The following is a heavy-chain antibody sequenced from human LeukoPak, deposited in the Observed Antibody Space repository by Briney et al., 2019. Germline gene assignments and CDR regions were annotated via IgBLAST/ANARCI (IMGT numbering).Heavy chain of an antibody. D-gene: IGHD2-2*01. V-gene: IGHV3-23*01. Sequence: PGGSLRLSCAASGFTFSSYAMSWVRQAPGKGLEWVSGISGSGGSTYHADSVKGRFTISRDNSKNTLYLQMNSLRAEDTAVYYCAKGWDIVVVPAAMGYWGQGTLVTVSS. CDR3: AKGWDIVVVPAAMGY. CDR2: ISGSGGST. J-gene: IGHJ4*02. CDR1: GFTFSSYA.